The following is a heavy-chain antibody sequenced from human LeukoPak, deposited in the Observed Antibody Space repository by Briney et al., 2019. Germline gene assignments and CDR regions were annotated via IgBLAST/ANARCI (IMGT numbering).Heavy chain of an antibody. J-gene: IGHJ4*02. V-gene: IGHV1-2*06. CDR1: GYTFTDYY. Sequence: ASVKVSCKASGYTFTDYYMHWVRQAPGQGLEWMGRINPNSGDTNYAQKFQGRVTVTRDTSISTAYMELSRLRSDDTAVYYCARDPHDYDSSGHPNYYFDYWGQGTLVAVSS. CDR2: INPNSGDT. D-gene: IGHD3-22*01. CDR3: ARDPHDYDSSGHPNYYFDY.